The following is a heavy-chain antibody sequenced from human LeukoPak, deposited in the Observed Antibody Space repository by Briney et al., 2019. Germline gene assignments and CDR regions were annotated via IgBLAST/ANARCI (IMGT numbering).Heavy chain of an antibody. Sequence: GGSLGLSCAASGFTFSSYSMNWVRQAPGKGLEWVSSISSSSSYIYYADSVKGRFTISRDNAKNSLYLQMNSLRAEDTAVYYCARDPSAGYCDYWGQGTLVTVSS. D-gene: IGHD3-9*01. CDR2: ISSSSSYI. CDR1: GFTFSSYS. V-gene: IGHV3-21*01. CDR3: ARDPSAGYCDY. J-gene: IGHJ4*02.